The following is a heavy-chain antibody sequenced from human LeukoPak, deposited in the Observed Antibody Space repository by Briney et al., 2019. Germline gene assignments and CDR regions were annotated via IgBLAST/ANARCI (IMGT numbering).Heavy chain of an antibody. V-gene: IGHV3-21*01. CDR3: ARDYISVFGYDNGENWYFDL. Sequence: GGSLRLSCAASGFTFSSYSMNWVRQAPGKGLEWVSSISSSSSYIYYADSVKGRFTISRDNAKNSLYLQMNSLRAEDTAVYYCARDYISVFGYDNGENWYFDLGARAPRVIV. CDR2: ISSSSSYI. CDR1: GFTFSSYS. D-gene: IGHD5-12*01. J-gene: IGHJ2*01.